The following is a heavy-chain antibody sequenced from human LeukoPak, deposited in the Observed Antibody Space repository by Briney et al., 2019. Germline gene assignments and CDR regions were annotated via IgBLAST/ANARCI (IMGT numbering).Heavy chain of an antibody. D-gene: IGHD6-13*01. J-gene: IGHJ4*02. CDR3: AKDSDSKAAAYYFDH. CDR1: GFTFSSYG. Sequence: GGSLRLSCAASGFTFSSYGMHWVRQAPGKGLEWVAVISYDGSDKKYADSVKGRFTISRDNSKNTLYVQMNSLRAEDTAVYYCAKDSDSKAAAYYFDHWGQGALVTVSS. CDR2: ISYDGSDK. V-gene: IGHV3-30*18.